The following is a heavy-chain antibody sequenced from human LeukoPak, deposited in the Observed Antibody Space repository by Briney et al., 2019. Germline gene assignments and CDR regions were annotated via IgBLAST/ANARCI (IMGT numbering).Heavy chain of an antibody. CDR1: GFTFSSYS. CDR3: ARDPGIVGAWDAFDI. D-gene: IGHD1-26*01. Sequence: GGSLRLSCAASGFTFSSYSMNWVRQAPGKGLEWVSYISSSSSTIYYADSVKGRFTISRDNAKNSLYLQMNSLRAEDTAVYYCARDPGIVGAWDAFDIWGQGTMVTVSS. V-gene: IGHV3-48*01. J-gene: IGHJ3*02. CDR2: ISSSSSTI.